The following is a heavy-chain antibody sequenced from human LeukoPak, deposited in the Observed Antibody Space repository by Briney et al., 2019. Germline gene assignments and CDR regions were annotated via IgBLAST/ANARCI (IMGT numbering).Heavy chain of an antibody. CDR3: AKRLGGNYDPDRFDY. D-gene: IGHD3-3*01. CDR2: IRYDGSNK. Sequence: PGGSLRLSCAASGFTFSSYGMHWVRQAPGKGLEWVAFIRYDGSNKYYADSVKGRFTISRDNSKNTLYLQMNSLRAEDTAVYYCAKRLGGNYDPDRFDYWGQGTLVTVSS. CDR1: GFTFSSYG. J-gene: IGHJ4*02. V-gene: IGHV3-30*02.